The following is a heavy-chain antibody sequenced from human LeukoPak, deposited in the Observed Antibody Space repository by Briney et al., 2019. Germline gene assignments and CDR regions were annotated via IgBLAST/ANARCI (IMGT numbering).Heavy chain of an antibody. D-gene: IGHD5-24*01. CDR2: IYVDGTT. CDR3: ARGDGYNFFDY. Sequence: GGSLRLSCAASGFTVSSNYMSRVRQAPGKGLEWVSVIYVDGTTYYADSVKGRFTISRDNSKNTLSLQMNSLRAEDTSVYYCARGDGYNFFDYWGQGTLVTVSS. J-gene: IGHJ4*02. CDR1: GFTVSSNY. V-gene: IGHV3-53*01.